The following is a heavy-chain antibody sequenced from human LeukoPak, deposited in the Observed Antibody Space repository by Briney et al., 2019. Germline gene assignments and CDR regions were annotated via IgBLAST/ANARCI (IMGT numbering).Heavy chain of an antibody. CDR2: FDPEDGET. CDR3: ATGGYSSSKDFDY. CDR1: GYTLTELS. Sequence: ASVKVSCKVSGYTLTELSMHWVRQAPGKGLEWMGGFDPEDGETIYAQKFQGRVTMTEDTSTDTAYMELSSLRSEDTAVCYCATGGYSSSKDFDYWGQGTLVTVSS. V-gene: IGHV1-24*01. D-gene: IGHD6-6*01. J-gene: IGHJ4*02.